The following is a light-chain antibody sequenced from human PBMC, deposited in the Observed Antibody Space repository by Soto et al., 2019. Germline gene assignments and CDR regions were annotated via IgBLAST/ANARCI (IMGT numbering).Light chain of an antibody. CDR3: MQALQSPLT. J-gene: IGKJ4*01. CDR2: LGS. CDR1: QSLRHSNGNTY. V-gene: IGKV2-28*01. Sequence: DIVMTQSPLSLPVAPGEPASISCRSSQSLRHSNGNTYLDWYLQKPGQSPQVLIYLGSNRASGVPDRFSGSGSGTDFTLEISRVEAEDVGVYYCMQALQSPLTFGGGTKVEIK.